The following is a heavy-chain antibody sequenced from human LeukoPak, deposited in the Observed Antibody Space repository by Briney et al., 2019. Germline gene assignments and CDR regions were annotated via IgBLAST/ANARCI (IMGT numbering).Heavy chain of an antibody. CDR3: AKVGYCSGGDCTAFDY. J-gene: IGHJ4*02. CDR1: GGSFSGYY. D-gene: IGHD2-15*01. V-gene: IGHV3-53*01. CDR2: IYSGGRT. Sequence: ETLSLTCAVYGGSFSGYYWSWVRQAPGKGLEWVSVIYSGGRTYYADSVKGRFTISRDNSKNPLYLQMNSLRAEDTAVYYCAKVGYCSGGDCTAFDYWGQGTLVTVSS.